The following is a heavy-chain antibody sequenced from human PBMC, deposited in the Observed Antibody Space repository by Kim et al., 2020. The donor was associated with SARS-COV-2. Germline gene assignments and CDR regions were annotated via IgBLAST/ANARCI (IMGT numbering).Heavy chain of an antibody. D-gene: IGHD3-16*02. J-gene: IGHJ3*01. Sequence: ASVKVSCKASGYTFTGYYIHWVRLGPGQGLEWMGRINPESGDSIYAQKFRDRVSMTRDTSIITAYMELSSLGPDDIGLYYCARGSYHDGLDFWGQGTMVTVSS. CDR1: GYTFTGYY. CDR3: ARGSYHDGLDF. V-gene: IGHV1-2*05. CDR2: INPESGDS.